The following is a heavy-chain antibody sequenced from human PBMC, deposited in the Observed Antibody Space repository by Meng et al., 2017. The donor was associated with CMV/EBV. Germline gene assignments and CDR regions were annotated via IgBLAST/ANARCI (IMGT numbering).Heavy chain of an antibody. V-gene: IGHV4-31*02. CDR2: IYYSVST. Sequence: SGGSISSGGYYWSWIRQHPGKGLEWIGYIYYSVSTYYNPSLKSRVTISVDTSKNQFSLKLSSVTAADTAVYYCARDTMVRGGVWFDPWGQGTLVTVSS. D-gene: IGHD3-10*01. J-gene: IGHJ5*02. CDR3: ARDTMVRGGVWFDP. CDR1: GGSISSGGYY.